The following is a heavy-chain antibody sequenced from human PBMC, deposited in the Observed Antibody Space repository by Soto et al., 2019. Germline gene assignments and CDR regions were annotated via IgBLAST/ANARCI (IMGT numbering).Heavy chain of an antibody. CDR1: GYTFTSYG. V-gene: IGHV1-18*01. J-gene: IGHJ3*02. D-gene: IGHD3-10*01. Sequence: ASVKVSCKASGYTFTSYGISWVRQAPGQGLEWMGWISAYNGNTNYAQKLQGRVTMTTDTSTSTAYMELRSLRSDDTAVYYCARDRRVLWFGELLYAFDIWGQGTMVTVSS. CDR3: ARDRRVLWFGELLYAFDI. CDR2: ISAYNGNT.